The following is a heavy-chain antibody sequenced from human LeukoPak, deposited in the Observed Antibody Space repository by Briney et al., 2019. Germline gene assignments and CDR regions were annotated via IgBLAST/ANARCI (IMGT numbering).Heavy chain of an antibody. Sequence: GGSLRLSCAASGFTFSSYAMSWVRQAPGKGLEWVPAISGSGGSTYYADSVKGRFTISRDNSKNTLYLQMNSLRAEDTAVYYCAKGGTEYYYDSSGYYYDYYYYYMDVWGKGTTVTVSS. CDR2: ISGSGGST. CDR3: AKGGTEYYYDSSGYYYDYYYYYMDV. D-gene: IGHD3-22*01. CDR1: GFTFSSYA. V-gene: IGHV3-23*01. J-gene: IGHJ6*03.